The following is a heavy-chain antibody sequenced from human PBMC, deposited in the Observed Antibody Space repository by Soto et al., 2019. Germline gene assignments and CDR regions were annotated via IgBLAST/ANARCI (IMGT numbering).Heavy chain of an antibody. CDR3: AKGAVAGTPTSYYYYGTDV. D-gene: IGHD6-13*01. CDR1: GGTFRTYA. Sequence: QVQLLQSGAEVKKPGSSVRVSCEASGGTFRTYAISWVRQAPGQGREWMGEIIPIFGTVNYAQKFQGRVTITADESTTTVYMELRSLRSEDTAVYYCAKGAVAGTPTSYYYYGTDVWGQGTTVTVSS. J-gene: IGHJ6*02. V-gene: IGHV1-69*12. CDR2: IIPIFGTV.